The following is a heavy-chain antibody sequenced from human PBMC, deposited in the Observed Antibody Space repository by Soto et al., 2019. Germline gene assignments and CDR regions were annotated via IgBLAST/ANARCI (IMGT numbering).Heavy chain of an antibody. D-gene: IGHD1-26*01. J-gene: IGHJ4*02. V-gene: IGHV3-23*01. Sequence: EVQLLESGGGLVQPGGSLRLSCAASGLTFSSYAMSWVRQAPGKGLEWVSGISGSGGSTYYTDSGKGRFTISRDNSKNTLYLEMNSLRAEDTAVYYCAKRETASRAFDYWGQGTLVTVSS. CDR2: ISGSGGST. CDR3: AKRETASRAFDY. CDR1: GLTFSSYA.